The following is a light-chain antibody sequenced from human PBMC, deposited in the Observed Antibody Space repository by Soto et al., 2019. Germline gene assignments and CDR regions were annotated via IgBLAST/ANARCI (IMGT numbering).Light chain of an antibody. V-gene: IGKV3-20*01. CDR3: QQYGSSPRT. J-gene: IGKJ2*01. CDR1: EMVSSNY. CDR2: GAS. Sequence: EIVLTQSPGTLSLSPGERATLSCRASEMVSSNYLAWYQQKTGQAPRLLIFGASGRATGIPDRFSGSGSGTEFSLTISSLEPEDFAVYYCQQYGSSPRTFGQGTKLDIK.